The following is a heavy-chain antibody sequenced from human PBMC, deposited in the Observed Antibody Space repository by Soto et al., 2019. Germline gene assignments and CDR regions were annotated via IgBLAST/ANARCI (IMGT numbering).Heavy chain of an antibody. CDR3: AGLIENTDEMAVVRAWGYYYFGLDV. CDR2: INHSGST. Sequence: PSETLSLTCAVYGGSFSGYYWSWIRQPPGKGLEWIGEINHSGSTNYNPSLKSRVTISVDTSKNQFSLKLSSVTAADTAVYYCAGLIENTDEMAVVRAWGYYYFGLDVWGQGTTVTVSS. J-gene: IGHJ6*02. V-gene: IGHV4-34*01. D-gene: IGHD3-10*01. CDR1: GGSFSGYY.